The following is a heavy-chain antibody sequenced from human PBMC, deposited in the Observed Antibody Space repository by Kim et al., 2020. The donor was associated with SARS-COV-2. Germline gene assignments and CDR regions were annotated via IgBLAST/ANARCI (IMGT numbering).Heavy chain of an antibody. D-gene: IGHD3-3*01. CDR3: ARGFGVVKRPPYGMDV. CDR1: GFTFSSYG. CDR2: IWYDGSNK. V-gene: IGHV3-33*01. Sequence: GGSLRLSCAASGFTFSSYGMHWVRQAPGKGLEWVAVIWYDGSNKYYADSVKGRFTISRDNSKNTLYLQMNSLRAEDTAVYYCARGFGVVKRPPYGMDVWGQGTTVTVSS. J-gene: IGHJ6*02.